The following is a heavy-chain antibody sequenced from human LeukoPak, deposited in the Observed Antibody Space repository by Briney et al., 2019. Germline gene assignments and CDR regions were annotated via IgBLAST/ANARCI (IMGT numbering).Heavy chain of an antibody. CDR1: GFTFDDYA. Sequence: GGSLRLSCAASGFTFDDYAMHWVRQAPGKGLEWVSLINWAGATTYSADSVKGRFTISRDNSKNSLYLQMNSLRTEDTALYYCAKDMGMTTITGGFDFWGQGTLVTVSS. V-gene: IGHV3-43*01. CDR2: INWAGATT. D-gene: IGHD4-11*01. J-gene: IGHJ4*02. CDR3: AKDMGMTTITGGFDF.